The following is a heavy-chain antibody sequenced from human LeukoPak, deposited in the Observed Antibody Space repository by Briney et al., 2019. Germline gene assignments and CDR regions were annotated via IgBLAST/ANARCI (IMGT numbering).Heavy chain of an antibody. CDR1: GGSISSNDYY. Sequence: SETLSLTCTVSGGSISSNDYYWDWIRQPPGMGLEYIGSIYYSGSTYYNPSLKSRVTISVDTSKNQFSLKLSSVTAADTAVYYCARHRGSSSLFDYWGQGTLVTVSS. J-gene: IGHJ4*02. D-gene: IGHD6-6*01. CDR3: ARHRGSSSLFDY. CDR2: IYYSGST. V-gene: IGHV4-39*01.